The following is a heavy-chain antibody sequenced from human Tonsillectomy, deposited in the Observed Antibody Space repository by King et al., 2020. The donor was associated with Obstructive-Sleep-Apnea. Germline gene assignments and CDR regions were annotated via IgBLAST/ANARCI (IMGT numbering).Heavy chain of an antibody. V-gene: IGHV4-34*01. CDR3: ASITMIREVDP. CDR2: ISHTGST. J-gene: IGHJ5*02. Sequence: VQLQQWGAGLLKPSETLSLTCAVYGGSFSGYYWSWIRQPPGKGLEWIGEISHTGSTNYNPSLKSRVTISVDTSKNQFSLELSSVTAADTAVYYCASITMIREVDPWGQGTLVTVSS. D-gene: IGHD3-10*01. CDR1: GGSFSGYY.